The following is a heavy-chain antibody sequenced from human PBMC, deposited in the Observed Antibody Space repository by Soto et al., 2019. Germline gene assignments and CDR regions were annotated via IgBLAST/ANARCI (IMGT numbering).Heavy chain of an antibody. CDR3: ARDGVAVIIGFSGY. CDR1: GYTFTSYS. CDR2: INVYNGNT. D-gene: IGHD3-10*01. J-gene: IGHJ4*02. V-gene: IGHV1-18*01. Sequence: ASLKVTCKAPGYTFTSYSISWVRQAPGQGLEWMGWINVYNGNTKYAQKFQGRVTMTTDTSTSTVHMELRSLSSDNTAVYYCARDGVAVIIGFSGYWGQVTQVTVSS.